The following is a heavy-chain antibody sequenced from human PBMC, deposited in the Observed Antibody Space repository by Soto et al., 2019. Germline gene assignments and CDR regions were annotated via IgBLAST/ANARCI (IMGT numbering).Heavy chain of an antibody. CDR3: ARGGRGSPVSVS. V-gene: IGHV3-7*03. J-gene: IGHJ5*02. CDR1: GFTFSSYW. Sequence: VGSLRLSCAASGFTFSSYWMNWVRQAPGKGLEWVANIKQDGSEKNYVDSVKGRFTISRDNANNSLYLQMNSLRAEDTAVYYCARGGRGSPVSVSWGQGTLVTVSS. CDR2: IKQDGSEK. D-gene: IGHD3-16*01.